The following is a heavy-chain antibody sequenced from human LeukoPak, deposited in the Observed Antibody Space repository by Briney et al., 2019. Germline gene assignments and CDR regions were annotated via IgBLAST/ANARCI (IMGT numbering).Heavy chain of an antibody. CDR3: AREASITILTYNWFDP. V-gene: IGHV4-39*07. D-gene: IGHD3-3*01. J-gene: IGHJ5*02. CDR1: GGSISSSNYY. CDR2: IFYSGNT. Sequence: SGTLSLTCTVSGGSISSSNYYWGWIRQPPGKGLEWIGSIFYSGNTYYNPSLKSRVTISVDTSKNQFSLKLSSVTAADTAVYYCAREASITILTYNWFDPWGQGTLVTVSS.